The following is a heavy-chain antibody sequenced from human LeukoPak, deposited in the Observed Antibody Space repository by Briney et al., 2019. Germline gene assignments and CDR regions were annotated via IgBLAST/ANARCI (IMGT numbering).Heavy chain of an antibody. CDR1: GFTFSSYS. J-gene: IGHJ3*02. Sequence: PGGSLRLSCAASGFTFSSYSFNWVRQVPGKGLEWVSSITTTFYTYYTDSVKGRFTISRDNAKNSLYLQMISLRAEDTAVYYCARDPLNGALDIWGQGTLVTVSS. CDR2: ITTTFYT. CDR3: ARDPLNGALDI. V-gene: IGHV3-21*01.